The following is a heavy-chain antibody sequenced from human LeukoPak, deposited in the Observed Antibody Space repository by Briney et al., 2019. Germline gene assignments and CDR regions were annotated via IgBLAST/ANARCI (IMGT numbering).Heavy chain of an antibody. CDR2: ISGSGGST. D-gene: IGHD2-2*02. V-gene: IGHV3-23*01. J-gene: IGHJ6*02. CDR3: AKVYGYYYYGMDV. Sequence: PRGSLRLSCAASGFTFSSYAMSWVRQAPGKGLEWVSAISGSGGSTYYADSVKGRFTISRDNSKNTLYLQMNSLRAEDTAVYYCAKVYGYYYYGMDVWGQGTTVTVFS. CDR1: GFTFSSYA.